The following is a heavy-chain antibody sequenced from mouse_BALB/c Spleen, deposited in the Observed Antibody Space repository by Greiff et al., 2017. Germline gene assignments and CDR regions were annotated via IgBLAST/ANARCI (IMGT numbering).Heavy chain of an antibody. J-gene: IGHJ4*01. CDR1: GYTFTSYT. CDR3: ARLDYYGSRGGAMDD. V-gene: IGHV1-4*01. D-gene: IGHD1-1*01. Sequence: QVQLQQSGAELARPGASVKMSCKASGYTFTSYTLHWVKQRPGQGLEWIGYINPSSGYTNYNQKFKDKATLTADKSSSTAYMQLSSLTSEDSAVYYCARLDYYGSRGGAMDDWGQGTSVTVSS. CDR2: INPSSGYT.